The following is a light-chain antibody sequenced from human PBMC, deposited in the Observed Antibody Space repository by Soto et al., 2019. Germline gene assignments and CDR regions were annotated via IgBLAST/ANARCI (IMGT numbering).Light chain of an antibody. J-gene: IGKJ3*01. V-gene: IGKV3-20*01. CDR2: AS. Sequence: EIVLTQSPGTLSLSPGERATLSCRASQSVSDSSLAWYQQNPGQAPRLLIYASSRATGIPARFSGSGSGTVITLTSSRLQHDDVALYYWQHDGTSALFGPGTKVDIK. CDR3: QHDGTSAL. CDR1: QSVSDSS.